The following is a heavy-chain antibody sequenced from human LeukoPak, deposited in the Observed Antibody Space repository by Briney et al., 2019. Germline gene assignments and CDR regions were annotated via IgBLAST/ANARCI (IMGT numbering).Heavy chain of an antibody. V-gene: IGHV3-21*04. J-gene: IGHJ5*02. CDR1: GFTFSSYS. Sequence: GGSLRLSCAASGFTFSSYSMNWVRQAPGKGLEWVSSIGGSSYYIYYADSVKGRFTISRDNAKNSLYLQMNSLRAEDTAVYYCAKSSWYVLDDPWGQGTLVTVSS. CDR2: IGGSSYYI. CDR3: AKSSWYVLDDP. D-gene: IGHD6-13*01.